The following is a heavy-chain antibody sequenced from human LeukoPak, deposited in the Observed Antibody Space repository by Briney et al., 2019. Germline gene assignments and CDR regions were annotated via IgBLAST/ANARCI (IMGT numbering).Heavy chain of an antibody. CDR1: GGSISSYY. V-gene: IGHV4-59*12. D-gene: IGHD3-10*01. J-gene: IGHJ4*02. Sequence: SETLSLTCTVSGGSISSYYWSWIRQPPGKELEWIGYIYYSGSTNYNPSLKSRVTISVDTSKNQFSLKLSSVTAADTAVYYCARLPVRITMVRGVIIRYYFDYWGQGTLVTVSS. CDR3: ARLPVRITMVRGVIIRYYFDY. CDR2: IYYSGST.